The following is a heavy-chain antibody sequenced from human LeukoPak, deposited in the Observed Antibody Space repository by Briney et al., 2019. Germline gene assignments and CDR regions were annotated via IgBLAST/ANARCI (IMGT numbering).Heavy chain of an antibody. CDR2: ISSSGSTI. CDR1: GFTFSDYY. V-gene: IGHV3-11*04. D-gene: IGHD2-2*01. J-gene: IGHJ4*02. CDR3: ARDTEEHIVVVPAASDY. Sequence: GGSLRLSCAASGFTFSDYYMSWIRQAPGKGLEWVSYISSSGSTIYYADSVKGRFTISRDNAKNSLYLQMNSLRAEDTAVYYCARDTEEHIVVVPAASDYWGQGTLVTVSS.